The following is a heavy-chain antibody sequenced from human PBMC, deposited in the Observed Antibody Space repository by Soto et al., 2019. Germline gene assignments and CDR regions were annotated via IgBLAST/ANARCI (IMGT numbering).Heavy chain of an antibody. J-gene: IGHJ3*02. V-gene: IGHV3-23*01. CDR3: AKPLKFDKKPTDAFDI. Sequence: GGSLRLSCAASGFTFSSYAMSWVRQAPGKGLEWVSAISGSGGSTYYADSVKGRFTISRDNSKNTLYLQMNSLRAEDTAVYYCAKPLKFDKKPTDAFDIWGQGTMVTVSS. CDR1: GFTFSSYA. D-gene: IGHD3-10*01. CDR2: ISGSGGST.